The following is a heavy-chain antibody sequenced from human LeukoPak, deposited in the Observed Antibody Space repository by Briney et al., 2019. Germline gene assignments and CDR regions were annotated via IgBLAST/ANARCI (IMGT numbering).Heavy chain of an antibody. V-gene: IGHV4-4*07. Sequence: PSETLSLTCSVSGGSISSYYWSWIRQPAGKGLEWIGRIYTSGSTKYNPSLKSRVTISVDTSKNQFSLHLNSVTAADTAVYYCTRDLWGAGGTNYWGHGTLVTVSS. CDR2: IYTSGST. CDR1: GGSISSYY. CDR3: TRDLWGAGGTNY. J-gene: IGHJ4*01. D-gene: IGHD6-13*01.